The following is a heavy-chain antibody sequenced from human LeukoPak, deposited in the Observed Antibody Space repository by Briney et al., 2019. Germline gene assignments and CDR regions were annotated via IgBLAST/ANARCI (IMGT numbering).Heavy chain of an antibody. J-gene: IGHJ4*02. CDR3: ARDVSYHDSSGYFDY. V-gene: IGHV3-33*01. D-gene: IGHD3-22*01. CDR1: GFTFSNYG. CDR2: IWYDGSNT. Sequence: GGSLRLSCAASGFTFSNYGMHWVRQAPGKGLEWVAIIWYDGSNTYYADSVKGRFTFSRDNSKKTLSLQMNSLRVEDTAAYYCARDVSYHDSSGYFDYWGQGTLVTVSS.